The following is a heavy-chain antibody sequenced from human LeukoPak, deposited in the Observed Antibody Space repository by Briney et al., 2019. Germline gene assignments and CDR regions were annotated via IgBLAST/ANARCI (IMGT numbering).Heavy chain of an antibody. J-gene: IGHJ4*02. V-gene: IGHV4-39*01. Sequence: PSETLSLTCSVSGASISRGSYHWGWIRQPPEKGLEWIGIIYYSGSTYYNPSLKSRLTVFVDTSKNQFSLKLSAVTAADTAVYYCARLSGYDFWSGGGFFDYWGQGILVTVSS. CDR2: IYYSGST. CDR1: GASISRGSYH. D-gene: IGHD3-3*01. CDR3: ARLSGYDFWSGGGFFDY.